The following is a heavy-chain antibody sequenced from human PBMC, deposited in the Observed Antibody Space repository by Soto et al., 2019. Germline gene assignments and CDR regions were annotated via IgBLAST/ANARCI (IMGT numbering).Heavy chain of an antibody. J-gene: IGHJ4*01. V-gene: IGHV4-59*08. CDR3: ARLGGYYQAFGQ. CDR2: IYYTGTT. CDR1: GSPISSYY. D-gene: IGHD3-22*01. Sequence: SETQSLTCSVSGSPISSYYWGWFRLPPGQGLQWVGYIYYTGTTSYNPSLKGRVTVSLDMSKKQFSLKLRSVTAADTSVYFCARLGGYYQAFGQWGQGALVTLS.